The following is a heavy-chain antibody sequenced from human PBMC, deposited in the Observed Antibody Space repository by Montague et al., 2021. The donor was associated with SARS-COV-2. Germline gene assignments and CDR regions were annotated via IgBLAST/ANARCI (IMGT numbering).Heavy chain of an antibody. Sequence: SETLSLTCTVSGGSITTYYWSWIRQPPGKGLEWIGYIYYSGSTNYNPSLKSRVTISVDTSKNQFSLKLSSVTAADTSVYYCARHGPFMGVTAIHDTFDNWGQGTMVTVSS. CDR2: IYYSGST. D-gene: IGHD2-21*02. V-gene: IGHV4-59*08. CDR1: GGSITTYY. J-gene: IGHJ3*02. CDR3: ARHGPFMGVTAIHDTFDN.